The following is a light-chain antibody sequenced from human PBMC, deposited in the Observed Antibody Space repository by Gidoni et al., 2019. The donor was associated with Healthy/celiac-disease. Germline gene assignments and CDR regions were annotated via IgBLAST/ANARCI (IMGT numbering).Light chain of an antibody. CDR2: WAS. J-gene: IGKJ4*01. CDR1: QSVLYSSNNKNY. Sequence: DIVMTQSPDSLAVSLGERATINCKSSQSVLYSSNNKNYLAWYQQKPGQPPKLLIYWASTRESWVSDRFSGSGSGTDFTLTISSLQAEDVAVYYCQQYYSTLALTFGGGTKVEIK. CDR3: QQYYSTLALT. V-gene: IGKV4-1*01.